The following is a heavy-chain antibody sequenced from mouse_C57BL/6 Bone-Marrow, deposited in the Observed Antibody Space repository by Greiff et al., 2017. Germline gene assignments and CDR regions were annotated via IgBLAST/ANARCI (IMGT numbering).Heavy chain of an antibody. Sequence: EVMLVESGPELVKPGASVKIPCKASGYTFTDYYMDWVKQSPGKSLEWIGDINPNNGGTIYNQKFKGKATLTVDKSSSTAYMELRSLTSEDTAVYYCARIYGFYYAMDYWGQGTSVTVSS. CDR2: INPNNGGT. V-gene: IGHV1-18*01. D-gene: IGHD1-1*01. J-gene: IGHJ4*01. CDR1: GYTFTDYY. CDR3: ARIYGFYYAMDY.